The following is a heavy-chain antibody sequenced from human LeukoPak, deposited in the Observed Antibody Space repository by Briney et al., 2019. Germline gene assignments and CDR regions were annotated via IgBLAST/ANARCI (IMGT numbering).Heavy chain of an antibody. CDR3: ASEAVVPYYMDV. Sequence: SETLSLTCSVSGYSISSGYYWGWIRQPPGKGLEWIGRIYHSGSTYYDPSLKSRVTISVDTSKNQFSLKLSSVTAADTAVYYCASEAVVPYYMDVWGKGTTVTVSS. V-gene: IGHV4-38-2*02. CDR2: IYHSGST. J-gene: IGHJ6*03. CDR1: GYSISSGYY. D-gene: IGHD2-15*01.